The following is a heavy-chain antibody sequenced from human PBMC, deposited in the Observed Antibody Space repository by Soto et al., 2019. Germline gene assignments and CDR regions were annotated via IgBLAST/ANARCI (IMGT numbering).Heavy chain of an antibody. CDR1: GFTFSDYG. V-gene: IGHV1-18*01. D-gene: IGHD3-22*01. Sequence: ASVKVSCKASGFTFSDYGLSWVRQAPGQPLEWMGWISGDNINSKYSQKFQGRLTMTTDTSTATASMELRSLTSDDTAVYYCAITTAYYYYGMDVWGQGTTVTVSS. J-gene: IGHJ6*02. CDR2: ISGDNINS. CDR3: AITTAYYYYGMDV.